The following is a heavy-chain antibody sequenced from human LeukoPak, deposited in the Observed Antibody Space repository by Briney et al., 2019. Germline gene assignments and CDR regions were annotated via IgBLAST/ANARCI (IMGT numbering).Heavy chain of an antibody. D-gene: IGHD5/OR15-5a*01. J-gene: IGHJ4*02. Sequence: PSETLSLTCTVSGDSISSGDYYWSWIRQPAGKGLEWIGRISSSGSTNYNPSLKSRVTISVDTSKNQFSLKLSSVTAADTAVYYCARPSTLYAGFDYWGQGTLVTVSS. CDR2: ISSSGST. CDR3: ARPSTLYAGFDY. V-gene: IGHV4-61*02. CDR1: GDSISSGDYY.